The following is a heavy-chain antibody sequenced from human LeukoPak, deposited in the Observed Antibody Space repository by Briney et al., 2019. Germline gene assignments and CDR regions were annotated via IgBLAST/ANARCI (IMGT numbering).Heavy chain of an antibody. V-gene: IGHV4-34*01. Sequence: SETLSLTCAVYGGSFSGYYWSWIRQPPGKGLEWIGEINHSGSTNYNPSLKSRVTISVDTSKNQFSLKLSSVTAADTAVYYCARSLKSRGYCSSTSCPYYFDYWGQAALVTVSS. CDR2: INHSGST. CDR1: GGSFSGYY. D-gene: IGHD2-2*01. J-gene: IGHJ4*02. CDR3: ARSLKSRGYCSSTSCPYYFDY.